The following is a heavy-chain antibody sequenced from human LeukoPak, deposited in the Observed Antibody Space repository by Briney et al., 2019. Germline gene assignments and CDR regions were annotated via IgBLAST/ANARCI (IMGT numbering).Heavy chain of an antibody. J-gene: IGHJ6*03. Sequence: GESPKISCKGTGYSFTNYWIAWVRQMPGKGLEWMGIIYPGDSDTRYSPSFEGQVTMSADKSISTAYLQWSSLKASDTAMYYCARVGVVAYYMDVWGKGTTVTVSS. CDR3: ARVGVVAYYMDV. CDR1: GYSFTNYW. D-gene: IGHD2-2*01. CDR2: IYPGDSDT. V-gene: IGHV5-51*01.